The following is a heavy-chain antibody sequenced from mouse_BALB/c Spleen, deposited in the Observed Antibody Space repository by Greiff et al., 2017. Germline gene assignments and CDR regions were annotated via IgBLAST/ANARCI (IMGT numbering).Heavy chain of an antibody. V-gene: IGHV3-2*02. CDR1: GYSITSDYA. Sequence: EVKLMESGPGLVKPSQSLSLTCTVTGYSITSDYAWNWIRQFPGNKLEWMGYISYSGSTSYNPSLKSRISITRDTSKNQFFLQLNSVTTEDTATYYCARWGAGAMDYWGQGTSVTVSS. CDR2: ISYSGST. J-gene: IGHJ4*01. CDR3: ARWGAGAMDY.